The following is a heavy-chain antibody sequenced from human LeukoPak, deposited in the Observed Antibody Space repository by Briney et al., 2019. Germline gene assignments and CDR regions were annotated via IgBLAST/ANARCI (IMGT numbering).Heavy chain of an antibody. CDR3: ARLTAAGRRTDFDY. J-gene: IGHJ4*02. D-gene: IGHD6-13*01. Sequence: GGSLRLSCAASGFNFSSYVMHWVRQAPGKGLEWVAAISYDGSNKYYGDSVKGRFTISRDNSKNTLYLQMNSLRVEDTAVYYCARLTAAGRRTDFDYWGQGTLVTVSS. CDR2: ISYDGSNK. CDR1: GFNFSSYV. V-gene: IGHV3-30*04.